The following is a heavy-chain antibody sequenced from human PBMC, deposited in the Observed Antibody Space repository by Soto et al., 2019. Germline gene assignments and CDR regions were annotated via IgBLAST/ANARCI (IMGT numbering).Heavy chain of an antibody. D-gene: IGHD2-15*01. CDR1: GGFI. J-gene: IGHJ4*02. CDR3: ARGSVVAATLFDD. V-gene: IGHV4-59*12. CDR2: IYHSGGT. Sequence: PSETLSLTCTVSGGFIWGWIRQSPDKGLEWIGYIYHSGGTYYNPSLKSRVTISVDRSKNQFSLKLSSVTAADTAVYYGARGSVVAATLFDDWGKGTLVTVSS.